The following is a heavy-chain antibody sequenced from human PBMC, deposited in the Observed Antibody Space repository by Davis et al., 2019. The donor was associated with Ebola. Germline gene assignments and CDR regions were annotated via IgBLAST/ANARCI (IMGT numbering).Heavy chain of an antibody. CDR3: ARVGVWFGELGNWFDP. J-gene: IGHJ5*02. D-gene: IGHD3-10*01. CDR2: IYYSGST. CDR1: GGSISSYY. Sequence: SETLSLTCTVSGGSISSYYWSWIWQPPGKGLEWIGYIYYSGSTNYNPSLKSRVTISVDTSKNQFSLKLSSVTAADTAVYYCARVGVWFGELGNWFDPWGQGTLVTVSS. V-gene: IGHV4-59*01.